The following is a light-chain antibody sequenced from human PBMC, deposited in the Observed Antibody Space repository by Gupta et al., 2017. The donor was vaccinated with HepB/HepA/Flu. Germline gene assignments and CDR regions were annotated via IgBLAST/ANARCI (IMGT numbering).Light chain of an antibody. J-gene: IGKJ5*01. Sequence: EIVLTQSPATLSLSPGHRATLSCRASQNFPNSLAWSQQKTGQAPRLRIYDAFNRATGVPARIRGSGSGSDYTRIISSLEAEDAAVYYCQKRSRERPRSFGQGTRLEMK. CDR1: QNFPNS. CDR2: DAF. CDR3: QKRSRERPRS. V-gene: IGKV3-11*01.